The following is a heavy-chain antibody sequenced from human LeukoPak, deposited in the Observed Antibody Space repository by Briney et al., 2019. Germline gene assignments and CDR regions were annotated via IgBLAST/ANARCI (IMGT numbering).Heavy chain of an antibody. D-gene: IGHD4-23*01. J-gene: IGHJ4*02. CDR1: GFTLSDYY. CDR3: ARDRRYGGNSGGSDY. V-gene: IGHV3-11*05. CDR2: ISSSSSYT. Sequence: PGGSLRLSCAASGFTLSDYYMSWIRQAPGKGLEWVSYISSSSSYTNYADSVKGRFTISRDNAKNSLYLQMNSLRADDTAVYYCARDRRYGGNSGGSDYWGQGTLVTVSS.